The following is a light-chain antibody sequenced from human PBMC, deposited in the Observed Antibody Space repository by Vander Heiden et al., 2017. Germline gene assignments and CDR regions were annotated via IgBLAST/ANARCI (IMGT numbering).Light chain of an antibody. J-gene: IGKJ4*01. CDR3: QQSYSTPLT. CDR2: VAS. Sequence: DIQMTQSPSSLSASVGDRVTITCRASQSISSYINWYQQKPGKAPQVLIYVASSLQSGVPSRFSGSGSGTDFTLTISSLQPEDFATYYCQQSYSTPLTFGGGTKVEIK. CDR1: QSISSY. V-gene: IGKV1-39*01.